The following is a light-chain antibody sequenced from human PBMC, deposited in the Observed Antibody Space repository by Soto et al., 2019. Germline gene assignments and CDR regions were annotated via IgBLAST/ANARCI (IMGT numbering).Light chain of an antibody. CDR3: QQYNTSPRT. CDR2: GAS. Sequence: DIQMTQSPSPLSASVGDRVTITCRASQSISTYLNWYQQKPGKAPKLLIYGASSLQSGVPSRFSGSGSGTDFTLTISRLEPEDFAVYYCQQYNTSPRTFGQGTKVDIK. V-gene: IGKV1-39*01. CDR1: QSISTY. J-gene: IGKJ1*01.